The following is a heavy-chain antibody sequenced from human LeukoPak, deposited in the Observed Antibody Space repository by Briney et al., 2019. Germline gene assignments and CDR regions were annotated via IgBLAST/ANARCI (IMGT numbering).Heavy chain of an antibody. D-gene: IGHD3-22*01. CDR1: GYTFTGYY. Sequence: ASVKVSCKASGYTFTGYYMHWVRQAPGQGLEWMGWINPNSGGTNYAQKFQGRVTMTGDTSISTAYMELSRLRSDDTAVYYCARDLDYYDSSGGGDYWGQGTLVTVSS. V-gene: IGHV1-2*02. CDR2: INPNSGGT. J-gene: IGHJ4*02. CDR3: ARDLDYYDSSGGGDY.